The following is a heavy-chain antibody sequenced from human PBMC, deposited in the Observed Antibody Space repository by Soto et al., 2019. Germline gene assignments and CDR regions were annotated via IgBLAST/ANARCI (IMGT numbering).Heavy chain of an antibody. CDR2: IYYSGST. CDR3: ARVSWYYYDSSATYYFDY. CDR1: GDSISSYY. D-gene: IGHD3-22*01. J-gene: IGHJ4*02. Sequence: SETLSLTCTVSGDSISSYYWSWIRQPPGKGLEWIGYIYYSGSTNYNPSLKSRVTISVDTSKNQFSLKLSSVTAADTAVYYCARVSWYYYDSSATYYFDYWGQGTLVTVSS. V-gene: IGHV4-59*01.